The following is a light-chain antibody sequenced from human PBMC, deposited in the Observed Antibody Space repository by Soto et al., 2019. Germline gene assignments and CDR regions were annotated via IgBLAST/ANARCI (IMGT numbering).Light chain of an antibody. J-gene: IGKJ3*01. CDR2: AAS. CDR1: QAIRTA. Sequence: AIQLTQSPSSLYASVGDRVTITCRAIQAIRTALGWYQQKPGKVPKLLIYAASILQSGVPSRFSGSGSGTDFTLTISSLQPEDFATYFCQQLNTFPPFFTFGPGTKVDTK. V-gene: IGKV1-6*01. CDR3: QQLNTFPPFFT.